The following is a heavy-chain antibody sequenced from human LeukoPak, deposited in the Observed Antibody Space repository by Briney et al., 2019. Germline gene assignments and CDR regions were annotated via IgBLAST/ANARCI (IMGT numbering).Heavy chain of an antibody. CDR3: ARDEYASSWYYFDY. Sequence: ASVKVSCKASGYTFTSYGISWVRQAPGQGLEWMGWISAYSGNTNYAQKLQGRVTMTTDTFTSTAYMELRSLRSDDTAVYYCARDEYASSWYYFDYWGQGTLVTVSS. D-gene: IGHD6-13*01. CDR1: GYTFTSYG. CDR2: ISAYSGNT. J-gene: IGHJ4*02. V-gene: IGHV1-18*01.